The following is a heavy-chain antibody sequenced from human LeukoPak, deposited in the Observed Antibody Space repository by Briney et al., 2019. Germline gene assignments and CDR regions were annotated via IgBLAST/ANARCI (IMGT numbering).Heavy chain of an antibody. J-gene: IGHJ4*02. CDR1: GLTFSDAW. CDR3: TTAPTRGWLPYFDY. CDR2: ITAGGTE. Sequence: RPGGSLRLSCAVSGLTFSDAWISWVRQAPGKGREWVARITAGGTEDYAAPVNARFTASRDDSKTTVYLQMNSLTTEDTAVYYCTTAPTRGWLPYFDYWGQGTVVTVSS. V-gene: IGHV3-15*01. D-gene: IGHD5-24*01.